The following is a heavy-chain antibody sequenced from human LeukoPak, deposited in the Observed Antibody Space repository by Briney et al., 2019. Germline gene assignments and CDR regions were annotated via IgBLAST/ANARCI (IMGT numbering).Heavy chain of an antibody. CDR1: GYTFTSYG. Sequence: GASVKVCCKASGYTFTSYGISWVRQAPGQGLEWMGWISAYNGNTNYAQKLQGRVTMTTDTSTSTAYMELRSLRSDDTAVYYCARDSSGWPYYYYYYGMDVWGQGTTVTVSS. V-gene: IGHV1-18*01. CDR3: ARDSSGWPYYYYYYGMDV. CDR2: ISAYNGNT. J-gene: IGHJ6*02. D-gene: IGHD6-19*01.